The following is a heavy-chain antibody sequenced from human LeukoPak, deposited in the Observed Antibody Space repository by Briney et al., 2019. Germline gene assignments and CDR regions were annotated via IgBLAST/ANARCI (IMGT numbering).Heavy chain of an antibody. CDR1: GYSISSGFY. J-gene: IGHJ6*03. CDR2: IYHSGST. Sequence: SETLSLTCTVSGYSISSGFYWGWIRQPPGKGLECIGSIYHSGSTYYNPSLKSRVTISVDTSKKQFSLKLSSVTAADTAVYYCARTGGSFYFYYYMDVWGKGTTVTVSS. V-gene: IGHV4-38-2*02. D-gene: IGHD1-26*01. CDR3: ARTGGSFYFYYYMDV.